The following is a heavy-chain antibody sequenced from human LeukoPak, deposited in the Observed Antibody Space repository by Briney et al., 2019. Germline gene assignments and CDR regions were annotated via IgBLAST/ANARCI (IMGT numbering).Heavy chain of an antibody. CDR3: ATVRHYYDSSGYYPFDY. J-gene: IGHJ4*02. V-gene: IGHV1-24*01. CDR2: FDPEDGEI. Sequence: GASVKVSCKVSGYTLTELSMHWVRQAPGKGLEWMGGFDPEDGEIIYAQKFQGRVTMTEDTSADTAYMELSSLRSEDTAVYYCATVRHYYDSSGYYPFDYWGQGTLVTVSS. D-gene: IGHD3-22*01. CDR1: GYTLTELS.